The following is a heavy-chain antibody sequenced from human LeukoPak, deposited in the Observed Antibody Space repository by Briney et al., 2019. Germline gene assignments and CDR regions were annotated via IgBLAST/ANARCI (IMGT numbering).Heavy chain of an antibody. CDR3: ARGAYSFDY. CDR1: GFSISSFW. D-gene: IGHD4-11*01. J-gene: IGHJ4*02. V-gene: IGHV3-74*01. CDR2: ISSDGSSI. Sequence: PGGSLRLSCAASGFSISSFWMHWVRQAPGKGVVWVARISSDGSSITYVDSVKGRFAISRDNAKNTFHLQMNSLTDDDTAVYYCARGAYSFDYWGQGTLVTVSS.